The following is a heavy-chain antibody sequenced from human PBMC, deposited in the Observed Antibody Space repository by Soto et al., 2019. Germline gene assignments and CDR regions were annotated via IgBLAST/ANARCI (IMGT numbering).Heavy chain of an antibody. CDR3: AREDWRYTAMTKNYYYGMDV. Sequence: GGSLRLSCAASGFTFSSYAMHWVRQAPGKGPEWVAVISYDGSNKYYADSVKGRFTISRDNSKNTLYLQMNSLRAEDTAVYYCAREDWRYTAMTKNYYYGMDVWGQGTTVTVSS. CDR2: ISYDGSNK. D-gene: IGHD5-18*01. CDR1: GFTFSSYA. V-gene: IGHV3-30-3*01. J-gene: IGHJ6*02.